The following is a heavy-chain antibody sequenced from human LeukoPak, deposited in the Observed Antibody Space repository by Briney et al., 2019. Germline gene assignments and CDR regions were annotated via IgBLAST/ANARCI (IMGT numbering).Heavy chain of an antibody. CDR1: GFTFSTYA. J-gene: IGHJ4*02. CDR2: IIGSGGST. V-gene: IGHV3-23*01. D-gene: IGHD3-10*01. CDR3: AKADYYADHLFDY. Sequence: GGALRLSCAASGFTFSTYAMSGVRQAPGKGLEGVSAIIGSGGSTYYADSVKGRFTISRDNSKNSLYLQMNSLKAEDTAVYYCAKADYYADHLFDYWGQGTLVTVSS.